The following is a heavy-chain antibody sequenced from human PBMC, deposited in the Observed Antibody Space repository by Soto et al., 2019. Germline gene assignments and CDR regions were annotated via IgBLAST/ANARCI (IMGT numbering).Heavy chain of an antibody. CDR1: GGSFNGYN. D-gene: IGHD3-10*01. CDR3: ATRLRGLVREGFASWFDR. V-gene: IGHV4-34*01. Sequence: SETLSLTCAVYGGSFNGYNWSWIRQTPGKGLEWIGEINYSGSTNYNPSLKSRATMSVDTAKKQFSLNLNSVTAADTAVYFCATRLRGLVREGFASWFDRWGQGTLVTVSS. J-gene: IGHJ5*02. CDR2: INYSGST.